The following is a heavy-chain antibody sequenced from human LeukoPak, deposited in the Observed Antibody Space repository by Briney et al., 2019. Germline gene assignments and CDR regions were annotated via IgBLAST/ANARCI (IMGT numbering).Heavy chain of an antibody. CDR2: IIPIFGTA. Sequence: VASVKVSCKASGYTFTSYGISWVRQAPGQGLEWMGGIIPIFGTANYAQKFQGRVTITADKSTSTAYMELSSLRSEDMAVYYCASVSRGYSYDNYFDYWGQGTLVTVSS. J-gene: IGHJ4*02. CDR1: GYTFTSYG. V-gene: IGHV1-69*06. D-gene: IGHD5-18*01. CDR3: ASVSRGYSYDNYFDY.